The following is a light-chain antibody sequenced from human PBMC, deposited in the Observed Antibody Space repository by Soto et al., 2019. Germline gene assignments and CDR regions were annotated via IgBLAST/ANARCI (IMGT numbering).Light chain of an antibody. V-gene: IGKV1-5*03. CDR2: KEY. J-gene: IGKJ1*01. Sequence: TQRTQSPSPLSAACGDTVPVTCLASQSVSGWLAWYKQKQGKAPKLLIYKEYTLKSGVPSRFSGSGSGKEFTLTIRSLQPDDFETYYCKHYNSYSEEFGKGTKVDIK. CDR3: KHYNSYSEE. CDR1: QSVSGW.